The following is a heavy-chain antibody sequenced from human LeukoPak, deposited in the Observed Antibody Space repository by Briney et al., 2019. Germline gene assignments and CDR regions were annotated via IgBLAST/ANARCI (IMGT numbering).Heavy chain of an antibody. Sequence: PGGSLRLSCAASGFIFSDYYMSWIRQAPGKGLEWVSYISSSGSTIYYADSVKGRFTISRDNAKNSLYLQMNSLRAEDTAVYYCARGAMVPFRPTRSGMDVWGQGTTVTVSS. J-gene: IGHJ6*02. V-gene: IGHV3-11*01. CDR3: ARGAMVPFRPTRSGMDV. CDR2: ISSSGSTI. CDR1: GFIFSDYY. D-gene: IGHD3-10*01.